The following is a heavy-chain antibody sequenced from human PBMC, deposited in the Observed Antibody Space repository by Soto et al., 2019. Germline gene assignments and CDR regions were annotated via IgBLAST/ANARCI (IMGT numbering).Heavy chain of an antibody. CDR2: ISGSGGST. J-gene: IGHJ6*03. CDR3: ARGASGSVVRYYYMDV. D-gene: IGHD3-10*01. CDR1: GFTFSSYA. Sequence: GGSLRLSCAASGFTFSSYAMSWVRQAPGKGLEWVSGISGSGGSTYHADSVKGRFTISRDNSKNTLYLQMNSLRVEDTAVYYCARGASGSVVRYYYMDVWGKGTTVTVSS. V-gene: IGHV3-23*01.